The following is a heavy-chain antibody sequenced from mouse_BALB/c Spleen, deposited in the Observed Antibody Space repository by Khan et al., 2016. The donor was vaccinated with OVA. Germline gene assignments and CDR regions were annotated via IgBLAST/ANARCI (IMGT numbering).Heavy chain of an antibody. Sequence: QVRLQQSGPELVRPGVSVKISCKGSGYTFTDYGMHWVKQSHAKSLEWIGVITTYSGNTNYNQKFKGKATMTVDKSSSTAFMELARLTTEDSAISCCAKLTLRLDYWGQGTSVTVSS. CDR1: GYTFTDYG. CDR2: ITTYSGNT. CDR3: AKLTLRLDY. V-gene: IGHV1S137*01. J-gene: IGHJ4*01. D-gene: IGHD1-1*01.